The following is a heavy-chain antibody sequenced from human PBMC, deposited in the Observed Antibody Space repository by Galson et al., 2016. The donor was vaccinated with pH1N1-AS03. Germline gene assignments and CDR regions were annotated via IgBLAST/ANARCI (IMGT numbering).Heavy chain of an antibody. CDR3: ARAFVSGYDAGLLDF. D-gene: IGHD5-12*01. J-gene: IGHJ4*02. V-gene: IGHV3-9*01. CDR2: IAWNSGIT. Sequence: SLRLSCAASGFTFHDYAMHWVRQAPGKGPEWVSGIAWNSGITGYGDSVKGRFTLSRDNAKNSLYLQMSSLKPEDTALYYCARAFVSGYDAGLLDFWGQGTLVTVSS. CDR1: GFTFHDYA.